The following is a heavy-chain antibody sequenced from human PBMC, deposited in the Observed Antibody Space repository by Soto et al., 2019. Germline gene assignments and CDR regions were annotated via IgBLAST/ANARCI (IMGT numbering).Heavy chain of an antibody. CDR2: IYWDDDK. J-gene: IGHJ4*02. Sequence: QITLKESGPTLVKPTQTLTLTCTFSGFSLSTSGVGVGWIRQPPGKALEWLALIYWDDDKRYSPSLKISLTITKDTSKNQVVLTMTNMEPVDTATYYCAHRRNGGNDYWGQGTLVTVSS. V-gene: IGHV2-5*02. D-gene: IGHD2-15*01. CDR3: AHRRNGGNDY. CDR1: GFSLSTSGVG.